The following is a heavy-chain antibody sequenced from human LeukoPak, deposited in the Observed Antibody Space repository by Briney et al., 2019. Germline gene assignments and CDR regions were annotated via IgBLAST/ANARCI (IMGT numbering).Heavy chain of an antibody. J-gene: IGHJ2*01. Sequence: SQTLSLTCAISGDSVSSNSAAWNWIRQSPSRGLEWLGRTYYRSKWYKDYAVSVKSRITINPDTSKYQFSLQLNSVTPEDTAVYCARGKWELLSHYWCFDLWGRGTLVTVSS. CDR2: TYYRSKWYK. CDR3: ARGKWELLSHYWCFDL. V-gene: IGHV6-1*01. D-gene: IGHD1-26*01. CDR1: GDSVSSNSAA.